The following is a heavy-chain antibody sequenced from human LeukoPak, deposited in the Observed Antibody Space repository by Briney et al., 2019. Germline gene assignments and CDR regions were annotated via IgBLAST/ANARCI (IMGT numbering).Heavy chain of an antibody. CDR1: GFTFSGCG. D-gene: IGHD6-19*01. Sequence: QPGGSLRLSCAASGFTFSGCGMHWVRQAPGKGLEWVAFVWYDGRDKYYADSVKGRFTISRDNSKNTLYLQMNSLRAEDTAVYYCAKPGGGWYILQAFDIWGQGTMVTVSS. CDR2: VWYDGRDK. V-gene: IGHV3-30*02. CDR3: AKPGGGWYILQAFDI. J-gene: IGHJ3*02.